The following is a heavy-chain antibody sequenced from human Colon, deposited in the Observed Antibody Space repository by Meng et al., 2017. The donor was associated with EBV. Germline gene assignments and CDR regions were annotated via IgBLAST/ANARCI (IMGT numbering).Heavy chain of an antibody. D-gene: IGHD6-19*01. Sequence: QPPSQEWGPGLVKASETLSLTCTVSGGSISSSTYYWGWIRQPPGSGLEWIGSISYRGTTYYNPSLKSRVTISVDTSNNQFSLKLSSVTAADTAVYYCGRPRLISVAGHFDYWGQGTLVTVSS. J-gene: IGHJ4*02. CDR1: GGSISSSTYY. CDR3: GRPRLISVAGHFDY. CDR2: ISYRGTT. V-gene: IGHV4-39*01.